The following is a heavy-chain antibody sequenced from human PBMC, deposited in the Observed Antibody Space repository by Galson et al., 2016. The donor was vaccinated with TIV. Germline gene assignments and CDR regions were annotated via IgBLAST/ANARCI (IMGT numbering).Heavy chain of an antibody. J-gene: IGHJ4*02. CDR2: ITPNSGGT. V-gene: IGHV1-2*02. CDR1: AYTFTGYY. D-gene: IGHD1-7*01. CDR3: SRGGQLNWDYSPFDYWGQGTRTSVSAVNKTDVRLSRLRSDVAPDYDGAQGGQLNWHYSAFGD. Sequence: SVKVSCKASAYTFTGYYIHWMRQSPGQGLEWMGWITPNSGGTNYAQKFQGRVTMTRDTSINTAYMELSRLRSDDTAVYYCSRGGQLNWDYSPFDYWGQGTRTSVSAVNKTDVRLSRLRSDVAPDYDGAQGGQLNWHYSAFGDGGQGTLVAVAS.